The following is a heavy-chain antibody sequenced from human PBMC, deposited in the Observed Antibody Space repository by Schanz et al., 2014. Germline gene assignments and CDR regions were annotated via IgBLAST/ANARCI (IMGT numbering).Heavy chain of an antibody. J-gene: IGHJ4*02. Sequence: QVQLVESGGGLVKPGGSLRLSCAASGFIFNDYYMNWIRQAPGKGLEWVAFIRYDGSNNYYADSVKGRFTISRDNSKNTLYLQMNSLRAEDTAVYYCTKFETRTGTNYWGQGTLVTVSS. CDR3: TKFETRTGTNY. D-gene: IGHD1-1*01. CDR1: GFIFNDYY. V-gene: IGHV3-30*02. CDR2: IRYDGSNN.